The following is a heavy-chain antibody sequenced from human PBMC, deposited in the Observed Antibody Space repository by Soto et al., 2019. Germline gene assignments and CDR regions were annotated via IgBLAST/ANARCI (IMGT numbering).Heavy chain of an antibody. V-gene: IGHV3-23*01. CDR3: AKDGRRWDLPADY. CDR2: ISGGGGST. D-gene: IGHD1-26*01. CDR1: GFTFSSYA. Sequence: WGSLRLSCAASGFTFSSYAMSWVRQAPGKGLEWVSAISGGGGSTYYADSVKGRFTISRDNSKNTLYLQMNSLRAEDTAVCYCAKDGRRWDLPADYWGQGALVTVSS. J-gene: IGHJ4*02.